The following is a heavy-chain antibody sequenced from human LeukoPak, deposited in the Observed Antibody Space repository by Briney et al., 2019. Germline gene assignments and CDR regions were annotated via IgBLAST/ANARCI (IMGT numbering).Heavy chain of an antibody. Sequence: GGSLILSCAASGFTFSSYAMSWVRQAPGKGLEWVSAISGSGGSTYYADSVKGRFTISRDNPKNTLYLQMNSLRAEDTAVYYCAEPEGGYYDIRPDWGQGTLVTVSS. CDR3: AEPEGGYYDIRPD. CDR1: GFTFSSYA. D-gene: IGHD3-22*01. CDR2: ISGSGGST. V-gene: IGHV3-23*01. J-gene: IGHJ4*02.